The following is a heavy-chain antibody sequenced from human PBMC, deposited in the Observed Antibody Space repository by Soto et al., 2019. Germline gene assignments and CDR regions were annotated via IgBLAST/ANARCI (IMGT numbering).Heavy chain of an antibody. CDR3: ARLIESKLPVKVDYFDY. V-gene: IGHV1-2*02. Sequence: QVQLVQSGAEMKKPGASVKVSCKASGYTFTGYYIHWVRQAPGQGLEWMGWINPKSGDINFAQKFQGRVTMTRDTSTSTAYMKLSSLRSDDTAGFYCARLIESKLPVKVDYFDYWGQGTPVTVSS. CDR2: INPKSGDI. CDR1: GYTFTGYY. J-gene: IGHJ4*02. D-gene: IGHD2-8*01.